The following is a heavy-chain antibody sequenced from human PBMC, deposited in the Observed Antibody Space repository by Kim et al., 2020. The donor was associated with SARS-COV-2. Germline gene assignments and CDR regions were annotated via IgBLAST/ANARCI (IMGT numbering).Heavy chain of an antibody. J-gene: IGHJ3*02. Sequence: ASVKVSCKASGYPFTNYGLHWVRRALGQRLEWMGWINAGNGDTKSSQRFQGRVTITRDTSATTAYMELSSLRSGDTAMYYCARPKNPTRVTTVVGDGFDIWGQGTLVTVSS. CDR3: ARPKNPTRVTTVVGDGFDI. CDR2: INAGNGDT. D-gene: IGHD4-17*01. V-gene: IGHV1-3*01. CDR1: GYPFTNYG.